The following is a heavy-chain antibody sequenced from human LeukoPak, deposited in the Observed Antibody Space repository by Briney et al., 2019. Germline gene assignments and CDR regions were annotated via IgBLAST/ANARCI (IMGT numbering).Heavy chain of an antibody. CDR3: ARDWRYSNYVAANWFDP. Sequence: GGSLRLSCAASGFTFSSYWMHWVRQTPGKGLVWVSCINSDWSSTRYADSVKGRFTISRDNAKNTLYLQMNSLSAEDTAVYYCARDWRYSNYVAANWFDPWGQGTLVTVSS. J-gene: IGHJ5*02. D-gene: IGHD4-11*01. CDR1: GFTFSSYW. CDR2: INSDWSST. V-gene: IGHV3-74*01.